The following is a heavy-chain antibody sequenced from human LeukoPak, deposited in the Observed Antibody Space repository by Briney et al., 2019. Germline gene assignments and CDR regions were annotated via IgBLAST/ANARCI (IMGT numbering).Heavy chain of an antibody. V-gene: IGHV4-61*08. CDR3: ARVGGYSSSWEAFDI. Sequence: PSQTLSLTCTVSGGSINNGGYYWSWIRQPPGKGLEWIGYIYYSGSTNYNPSLKSRVTISVDTSKNQFSLKLSSVTAADTAVYYCARVGGYSSSWEAFDIWGQGTMVTVSS. CDR2: IYYSGST. CDR1: GGSINNGGYY. D-gene: IGHD6-13*01. J-gene: IGHJ3*02.